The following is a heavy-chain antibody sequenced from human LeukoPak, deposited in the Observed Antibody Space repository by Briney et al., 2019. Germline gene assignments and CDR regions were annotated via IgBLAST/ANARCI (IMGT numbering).Heavy chain of an antibody. Sequence: ASVRVSSKASLYTFTGYGISCVRHAPGQGLEWRGCISVFIVITNTTQKLEGRVTMTTDTSTSTAYMELRSLRSDDTAVYYCAGTLYYDILTGLENDAFDIWGQGTMVTVSS. J-gene: IGHJ3*02. CDR1: LYTFTGYG. D-gene: IGHD3-9*01. CDR3: AGTLYYDILTGLENDAFDI. V-gene: IGHV1-18*01. CDR2: ISVFIVIT.